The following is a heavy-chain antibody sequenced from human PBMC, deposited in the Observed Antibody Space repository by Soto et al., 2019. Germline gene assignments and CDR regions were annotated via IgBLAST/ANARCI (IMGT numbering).Heavy chain of an antibody. J-gene: IGHJ6*03. V-gene: IGHV3-9*01. CDR2: ISWNSGSI. CDR1: GFTFDDYA. Sequence: EVQLVESGGGLVQPGRSLRLSCAASGFTFDDYAMHWVRQAPGKGLEWVSGISWNSGSIGYADSVKGRFTISRDNAKNSLYLQMNSLRAEDTALYYCAKDLYGDYSYYYYMDVWGKGSTVTVSS. CDR3: AKDLYGDYSYYYYMDV. D-gene: IGHD4-17*01.